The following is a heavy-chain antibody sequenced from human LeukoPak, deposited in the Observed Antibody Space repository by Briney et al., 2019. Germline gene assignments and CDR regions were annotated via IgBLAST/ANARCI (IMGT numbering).Heavy chain of an antibody. J-gene: IGHJ6*02. V-gene: IGHV4-59*08. D-gene: IGHD3-10*01. CDR2: IYYSGST. CDR3: ARHLNIGIWFGELSHYYGMDV. Sequence: KPSETLSLTCTVSGGSISSYYWSWIRQPPGKGLEWIGYIYYSGSTNYNPSLKSRVTISVDTSKYQFSLKLSSVTAADTAVYYCARHLNIGIWFGELSHYYGMDVWGQGTTVTVSS. CDR1: GGSISSYY.